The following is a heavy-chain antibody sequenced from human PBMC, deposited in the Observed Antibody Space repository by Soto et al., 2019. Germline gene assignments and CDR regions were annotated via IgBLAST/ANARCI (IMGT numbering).Heavy chain of an antibody. CDR3: ARRSSGAFDI. J-gene: IGHJ3*02. CDR1: RYSFTSYC. D-gene: IGHD3-10*01. CDR2: IYPGDSDT. Sequence: GESPKISCKGSRYSFTSYCIGWVRQIPGKGLEWMGIIYPGDSDTRYSPSFQGQVTISADKSISTAYLQWSSLKASDTAMYYCARRSSGAFDIWGQGTMVTVSS. V-gene: IGHV5-51*01.